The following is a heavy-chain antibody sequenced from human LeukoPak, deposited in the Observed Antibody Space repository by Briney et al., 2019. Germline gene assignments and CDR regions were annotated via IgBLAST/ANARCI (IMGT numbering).Heavy chain of an antibody. D-gene: IGHD3-22*01. Sequence: PGGSLRLSCAASGFTFSSHEMNWVRQAPGKGLEWVSYISGSGSSIDYTESVEGRFTISRDNARNSLYLQMNSLSTEDTAVYYCARDTYYYFDSSGYYRPDYWGQGTLVTVSS. CDR1: GFTFSSHE. CDR3: ARDTYYYFDSSGYYRPDY. V-gene: IGHV3-48*03. J-gene: IGHJ4*02. CDR2: ISGSGSSI.